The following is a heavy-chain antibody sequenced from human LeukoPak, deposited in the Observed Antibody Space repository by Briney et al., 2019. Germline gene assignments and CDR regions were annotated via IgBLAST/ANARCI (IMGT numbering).Heavy chain of an antibody. CDR2: IYPGDSDT. CDR3: ARRYRAAEAAAGYNWFDP. D-gene: IGHD6-13*01. Sequence: GESLKISCKGSGYSFTSYWIGWVRPMPGKGLEWMGIIYPGDSDTRYSPSFQGQVTISADKSISTAYLQWSSLKASDTAMYYCARRYRAAEAAAGYNWFDPWGQGTLVTVSS. J-gene: IGHJ5*02. CDR1: GYSFTSYW. V-gene: IGHV5-51*01.